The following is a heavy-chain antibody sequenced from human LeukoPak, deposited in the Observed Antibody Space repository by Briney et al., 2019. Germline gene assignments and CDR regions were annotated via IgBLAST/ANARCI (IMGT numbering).Heavy chain of an antibody. CDR1: GGSISSSTYY. CDR3: ARYGDYGDPFDY. Sequence: SGTLPLTCSVSGGSISSSTYYWSWLRQPPGKGLDWIGSIYYSGRTYYNPSLNSRVTISVDTSKNQFSLTLSSVTAADTAVYYCARYGDYGDPFDYWGQGTLVTVSS. J-gene: IGHJ4*02. V-gene: IGHV4-39*01. CDR2: IYYSGRT. D-gene: IGHD4-17*01.